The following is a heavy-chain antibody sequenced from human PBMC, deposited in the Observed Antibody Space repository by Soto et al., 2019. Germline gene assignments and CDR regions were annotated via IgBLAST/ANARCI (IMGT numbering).Heavy chain of an antibody. V-gene: IGHV1-69*08. CDR3: ARDFDAGVYYYGMDV. CDR1: GGTFSSYT. J-gene: IGHJ6*02. D-gene: IGHD3-9*01. Sequence: QVQLVQSGAEVKKPGSSVKVSCKASGGTFSSYTISWVRQAPGQGLEWMGRIIPILGIANYAQKFQGRVTITADKSTSTAYMELSSLRSEDTAVYYCARDFDAGVYYYGMDVWGQGTTVTVSS. CDR2: IIPILGIA.